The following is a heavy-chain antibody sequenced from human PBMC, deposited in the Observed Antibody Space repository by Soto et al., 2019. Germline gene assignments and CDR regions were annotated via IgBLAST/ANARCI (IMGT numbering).Heavy chain of an antibody. Sequence: SETLSLTCTVSSDSISNYYCSWFRQPPGKGLEWIGYIYYSGSTNYNPSLKSRVTISVDTSKNQFSLKLSSVTAADTAVYYCARGRGANVLRYFDWSPRVYFDYWGQGTLVTVSS. V-gene: IGHV4-59*01. J-gene: IGHJ4*02. D-gene: IGHD3-9*01. CDR1: SDSISNYY. CDR2: IYYSGST. CDR3: ARGRGANVLRYFDWSPRVYFDY.